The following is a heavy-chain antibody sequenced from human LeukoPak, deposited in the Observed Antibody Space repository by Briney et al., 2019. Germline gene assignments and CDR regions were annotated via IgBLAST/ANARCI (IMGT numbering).Heavy chain of an antibody. J-gene: IGHJ6*03. V-gene: IGHV1-18*01. CDR1: GYTFTSYD. Sequence: ASVKVSCKASGYTFTSYDIGWVRQAPGQGLEWMGWISAYNGNTNYAQKLQGRVTMTTDTSTSTAYMELRSLRSDDTAVYYCARAGWTISYYYYYYYMDVWGKGTTVTISS. CDR3: ARAGWTISYYYYYYYMDV. CDR2: ISAYNGNT. D-gene: IGHD6-19*01.